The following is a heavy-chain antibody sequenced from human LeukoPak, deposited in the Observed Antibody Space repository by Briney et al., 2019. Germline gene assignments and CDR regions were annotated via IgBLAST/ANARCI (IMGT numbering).Heavy chain of an antibody. CDR3: ARVHGSGSYYNYFDY. J-gene: IGHJ4*02. CDR1: GFTVSSNY. V-gene: IGHV3-53*05. Sequence: GGSLRLSCAASGFTVSSNYMSWVRQAPGKGLEWVSVIYSGGSTYYADSVKGRFTISRDNSKNTLYLQMNSLRAEDTAVYYCARVHGSGSYYNYFDYWGQGTLVTVSS. CDR2: IYSGGST. D-gene: IGHD3-10*01.